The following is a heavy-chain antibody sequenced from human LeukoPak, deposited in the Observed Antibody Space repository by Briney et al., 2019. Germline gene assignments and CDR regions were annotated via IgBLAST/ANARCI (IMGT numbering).Heavy chain of an antibody. Sequence: PSETLSLTCTVSGGSISSYYWSWIRQPPGKGLEWIGYIYYSGSTNYNPSLKRRVTISVDTSKNQFSLKLSSVTAADTAVYYCARQDPDSSSWTFDYWGQGTLVTVSS. D-gene: IGHD6-13*01. V-gene: IGHV4-59*08. CDR1: GGSISSYY. CDR2: IYYSGST. J-gene: IGHJ4*02. CDR3: ARQDPDSSSWTFDY.